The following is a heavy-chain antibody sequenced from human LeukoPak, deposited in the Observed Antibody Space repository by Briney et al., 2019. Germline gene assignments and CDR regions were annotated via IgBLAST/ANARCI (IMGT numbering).Heavy chain of an antibody. D-gene: IGHD1-1*01. V-gene: IGHV3-48*02. CDR2: ISSSSGTI. Sequence: PGGSLILSCAASGFTFSTYSMNWVRQAPGKGLEWVSYISSSSGTISYADSVKGRFTISVDNAKSSLYLQMNSLRDEDTAVYYCARDYKFYFDYWGQGTLVTVSS. CDR3: ARDYKFYFDY. CDR1: GFTFSTYS. J-gene: IGHJ4*02.